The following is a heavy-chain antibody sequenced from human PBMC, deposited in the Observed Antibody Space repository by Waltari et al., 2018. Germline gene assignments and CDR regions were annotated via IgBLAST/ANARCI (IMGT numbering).Heavy chain of an antibody. Sequence: EVQLLESGGGLVQPGGSLRLSCAASGFTFSSYDMSWVRQAPGKGLEWVSAISGSGGSTYYADSVKGRFTISRDNSKNTLYLQMNSLRAEDTAVYYCAKDLGGTYYYDSSGYNDYWGQGTLVTVSS. CDR3: AKDLGGTYYYDSSGYNDY. D-gene: IGHD3-22*01. J-gene: IGHJ4*02. CDR2: ISGSGGST. V-gene: IGHV3-23*01. CDR1: GFTFSSYD.